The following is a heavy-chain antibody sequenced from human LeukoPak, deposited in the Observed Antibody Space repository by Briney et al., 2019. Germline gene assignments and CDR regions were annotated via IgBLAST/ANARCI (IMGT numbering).Heavy chain of an antibody. Sequence: ASVKVSCKASGYTLTGYYMNWVRQAPGQGLEWMGWINPNSGGTNYGQKFQGRVTMTRDTSISIVYMELSRLRSDDTAVYYCGRGRRGSCYPWGQGTLVTVSS. D-gene: IGHD2-15*01. V-gene: IGHV1-2*02. CDR2: INPNSGGT. CDR3: GRGRRGSCYP. J-gene: IGHJ5*02. CDR1: GYTLTGYY.